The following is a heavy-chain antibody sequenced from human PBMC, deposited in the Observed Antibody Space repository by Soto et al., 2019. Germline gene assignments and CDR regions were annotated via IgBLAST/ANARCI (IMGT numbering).Heavy chain of an antibody. D-gene: IGHD2-15*01. CDR2: IWYDGSNK. J-gene: IGHJ6*01. V-gene: IGHV3-33*01. CDR3: ARVRGWELHNLYYYYYGMDV. Sequence: QVQLVESGGGVVQPGRSLRLSCAASGFTFSSYGMHWVRQAPGKGLEWVAVIWYDGSNKYYADSVKGRFTISRDNSKNTLYLQMNSLRAEDTAVYYCARVRGWELHNLYYYYYGMDVW. CDR1: GFTFSSYG.